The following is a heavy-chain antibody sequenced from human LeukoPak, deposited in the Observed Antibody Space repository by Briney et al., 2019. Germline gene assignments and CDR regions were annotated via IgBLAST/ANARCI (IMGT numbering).Heavy chain of an antibody. J-gene: IGHJ4*02. Sequence: ASVKVSCKASGYTFTGYYMHWVRQAPGQGLEWMGRINPNSGGTNYAQKFQGRVTMTRDTSISTAYMELSRLRSDDTAVHYCARDGSLGYCSGGSCGVDYWGQGTLVTVSS. CDR3: ARDGSLGYCSGGSCGVDY. CDR2: INPNSGGT. CDR1: GYTFTGYY. V-gene: IGHV1-2*06. D-gene: IGHD2-15*01.